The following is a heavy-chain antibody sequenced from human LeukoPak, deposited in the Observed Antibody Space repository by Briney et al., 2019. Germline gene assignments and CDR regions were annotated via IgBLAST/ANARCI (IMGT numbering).Heavy chain of an antibody. Sequence: SVKVSCKASVDTFSSYAISWVRQAPGQGLEWMGGIIPIFGTANYAQKFQGRVTITADESTSTAYMELSSLRSEDTAVYYCARGPPVSYSSGWYYFDYWGQGTLVTVSS. D-gene: IGHD6-19*01. CDR2: IIPIFGTA. J-gene: IGHJ4*02. CDR1: VDTFSSYA. CDR3: ARGPPVSYSSGWYYFDY. V-gene: IGHV1-69*13.